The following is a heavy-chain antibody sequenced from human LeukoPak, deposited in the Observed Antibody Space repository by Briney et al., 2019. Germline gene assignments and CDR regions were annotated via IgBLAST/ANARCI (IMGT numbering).Heavy chain of an antibody. CDR3: ARARLRDDVFDV. V-gene: IGHV3-13*01. CDR1: GFIFSSYD. CDR2: IGAAGDT. J-gene: IGHJ3*01. D-gene: IGHD4-17*01. Sequence: GGSLRLSCAASGFIFSSYDMHWVRQAPGKDLEWVSGIGAAGDTYYPGSVKGRFTISRENAKNSFYLHMNTLTPGDTAVYYCARARLRDDVFDVWGPGTMITVSS.